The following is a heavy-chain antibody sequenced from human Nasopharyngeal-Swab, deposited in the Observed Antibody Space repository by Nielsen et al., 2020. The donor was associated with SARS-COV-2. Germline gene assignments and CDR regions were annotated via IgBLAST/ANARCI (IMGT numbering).Heavy chain of an antibody. D-gene: IGHD6-19*01. CDR1: GFTFSSYG. J-gene: IGHJ5*02. Sequence: GESLKISCAASGFTFSSYGMHWVRQAPGKGLEWVAVIWYDGSNKYYADSVKGRFTISRDNSKNTLYLQMNSLRAEDTAVYYCARDGRIAVAGNWFDPWGQGTLVTVSS. CDR3: ARDGRIAVAGNWFDP. V-gene: IGHV3-33*01. CDR2: IWYDGSNK.